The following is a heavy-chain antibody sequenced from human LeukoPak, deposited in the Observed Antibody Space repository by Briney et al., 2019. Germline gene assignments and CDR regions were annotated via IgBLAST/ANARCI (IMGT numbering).Heavy chain of an antibody. CDR2: IYYSGST. CDR1: GGSISSYY. D-gene: IGHD6-19*01. CDR3: ARSAVAGTGVFDY. V-gene: IGHV4-59*01. Sequence: PSETLSLTCTVSGGSISSYYWSWIRQPPGKGLEWIGYIYYSGSTNYNPSLKSRVTISVDTSKNQFSLKLSSVTAADTAVYYCARSAVAGTGVFDYWGQGTLVTVSS. J-gene: IGHJ4*02.